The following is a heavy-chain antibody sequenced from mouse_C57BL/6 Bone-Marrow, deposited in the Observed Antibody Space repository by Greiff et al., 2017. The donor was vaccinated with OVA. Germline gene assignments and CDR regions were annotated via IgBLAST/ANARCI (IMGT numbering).Heavy chain of an antibody. D-gene: IGHD2-3*01. CDR2: ISNGGGST. V-gene: IGHV5-12*01. J-gene: IGHJ3*01. CDR3: ARHGGYYLAWFAY. CDR1: GFTFSDYY. Sequence: EVQVVESGGGLVQPGGSLKLSCAASGFTFSDYYMYWVRQTPEKRLEWVAYISNGGGSTYYPDTVKGRFTISRDNAKNTLYLQMSRLKSEDTAMYYCARHGGYYLAWFAYWGQGTLVTVSA.